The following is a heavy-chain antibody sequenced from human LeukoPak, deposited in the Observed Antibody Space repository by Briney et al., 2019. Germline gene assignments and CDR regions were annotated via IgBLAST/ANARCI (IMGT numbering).Heavy chain of an antibody. CDR2: INPNSGGT. V-gene: IGHV1-2*02. D-gene: IGHD2/OR15-2a*01. CDR3: FNNVYFCDSCYFHY. J-gene: IGHJ4*02. CDR1: IYTFTGYY. Sequence: ASVKDSCKASIYTFTGYYMHWVRQAPGQGLEWMGWINPNSGGTNYAQKFQGRVTITRGTSISTAYMELNRQINNHTADCSGFNNVYFCDSCYFHYWGQGTLVTVSS.